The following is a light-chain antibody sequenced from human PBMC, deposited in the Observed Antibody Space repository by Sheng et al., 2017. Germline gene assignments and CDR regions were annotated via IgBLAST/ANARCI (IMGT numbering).Light chain of an antibody. Sequence: AIQLTQSPPSLSASVGDRITITCRASQGPRRALAWYQQKPGKAPRLLIFDASSLENGVPSRFSGSASATDFTLTISSLQPEDFATYYCQQFNGNSQTFTFGGGTKVEIK. CDR3: QQFNGNSQTFT. J-gene: IGKJ4*01. CDR1: QGPRRA. V-gene: IGKV1-13*02. CDR2: DAS.